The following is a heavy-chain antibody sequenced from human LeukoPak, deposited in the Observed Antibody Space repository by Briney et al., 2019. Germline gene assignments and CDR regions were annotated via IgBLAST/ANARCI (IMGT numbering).Heavy chain of an antibody. CDR3: ATVGGAGPFDY. J-gene: IGHJ4*02. D-gene: IGHD6-19*01. CDR2: MNPNSGNT. Sequence: ASVKVSCKASGYTFTSYYMHWVRQATGQGLEWMGWMNPNSGNTGYAQKFQGRVTITRNTSISTAYMELSSLRSEDTAVYYCATVGGAGPFDYWGQGTLVTVSS. V-gene: IGHV1-8*03. CDR1: GYTFTSYY.